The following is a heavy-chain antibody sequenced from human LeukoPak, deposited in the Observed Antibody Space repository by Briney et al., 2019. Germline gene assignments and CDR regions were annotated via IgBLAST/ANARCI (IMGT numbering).Heavy chain of an antibody. CDR1: GYTFAGYY. Sequence: ASVKVSCKASGYTFAGYYMHWVRQAPGQGLEWMGWINPNSGGTNYAQKFQGRVTMTRDPSISTAYMELSRLRSDDTAVYYCARDLNGELFKNWFDPWGQGTLVTVSS. V-gene: IGHV1-2*02. CDR2: INPNSGGT. J-gene: IGHJ5*02. D-gene: IGHD3-10*01. CDR3: ARDLNGELFKNWFDP.